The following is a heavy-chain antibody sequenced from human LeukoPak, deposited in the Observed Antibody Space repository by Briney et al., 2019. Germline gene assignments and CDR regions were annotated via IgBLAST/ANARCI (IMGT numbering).Heavy chain of an antibody. V-gene: IGHV3-23*01. CDR1: GFTFSSYG. J-gene: IGHJ4*02. D-gene: IGHD2-2*01. CDR2: ISGSGGST. CDR3: AKAVVIVPTATPFDY. Sequence: GGTLRLSCAASGFTFSSYGMSWVRQAPGKGLEWVSAISGSGGSTYYADSVKGRFTISRDNSKNTLYMQMNSLRAEDTAVYYCAKAVVIVPTATPFDYWGQGTLVTVSS.